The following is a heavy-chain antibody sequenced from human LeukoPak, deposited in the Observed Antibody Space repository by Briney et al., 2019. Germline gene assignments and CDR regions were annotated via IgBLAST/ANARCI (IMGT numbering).Heavy chain of an antibody. CDR3: AREWGQQHDY. J-gene: IGHJ4*02. CDR1: DFTFSHYW. CDR2: IKQDGSER. V-gene: IGHV3-7*01. Sequence: GGSLRLSCAASDFTFSHYWMSWVRQASGKGLEWVANIKQDGSERYYLDSVKGRFTISRDNPKNSLYLQVNSLRAEDTAVYYCAREWGQQHDYWGQGTLVTASS. D-gene: IGHD6-13*01.